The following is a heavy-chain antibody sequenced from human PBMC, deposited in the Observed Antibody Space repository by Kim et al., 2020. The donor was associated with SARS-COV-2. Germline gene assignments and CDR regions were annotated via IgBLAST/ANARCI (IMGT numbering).Heavy chain of an antibody. J-gene: IGHJ3*02. CDR2: IFSGGTT. V-gene: IGHV4-39*02. CDR3: ARLNYRDSRGHPLPFDI. Sequence: SETLSLTCTVSGASISGSTFYWGWIRQPPGKGLEWIGHIFSGGTTYYKSSLKSRLTISVDTSKNHFSLELTSVTAADTAVYYCARLNYRDSRGHPLPFDIGDRGTMVTVSS. CDR1: GASISGSTFY. D-gene: IGHD3-22*01.